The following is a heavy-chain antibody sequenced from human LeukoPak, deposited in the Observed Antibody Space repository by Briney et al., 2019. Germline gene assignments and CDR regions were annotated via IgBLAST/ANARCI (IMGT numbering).Heavy chain of an antibody. CDR2: MHYGGSA. Sequence: SEPLSLTCTVSGGSITNSDYFWGWICQAPGKGLEWIGSMHYGGSAHYNPSLKSRVTMSVDTSRNQFSLKLTSVTAADSSVYYCARHTRVTPVVRVYGFDVWGQGTTVIVSS. D-gene: IGHD2-15*01. CDR3: ARHTRVTPVVRVYGFDV. V-gene: IGHV4-39*01. CDR1: GGSITNSDYF. J-gene: IGHJ6*02.